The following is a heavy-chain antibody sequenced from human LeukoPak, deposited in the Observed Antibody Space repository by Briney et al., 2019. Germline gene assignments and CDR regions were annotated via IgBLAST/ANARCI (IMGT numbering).Heavy chain of an antibody. CDR2: IRYDGSSK. CDR3: AKHRDYGDYGGVDY. CDR1: GFTFTTYA. V-gene: IGHV3-30*02. D-gene: IGHD4-17*01. J-gene: IGHJ4*02. Sequence: GGSLRLSCAASGFTFTTYAMYWVRQAPGKGLEWVALIRYDGSSKYYADSVKGRFTISRDNSKNTLYLQMNSLRAVDTAVYYCAKHRDYGDYGGVDYWGQGTLVTVSS.